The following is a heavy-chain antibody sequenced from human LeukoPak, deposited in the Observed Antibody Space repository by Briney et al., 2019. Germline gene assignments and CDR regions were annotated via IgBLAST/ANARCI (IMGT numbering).Heavy chain of an antibody. J-gene: IGHJ4*02. CDR2: IYPGDSDT. D-gene: IGHD5-18*01. V-gene: IGHV5-51*01. CDR1: GYSFTTYW. Sequence: GESLKIFCKASGYSFTTYWIGWVRQMPGKGLEWMGIIYPGDSDTRYSPSFQGQVTISADKSISTAYLQWSSLRASDAAMYYCARTHSYGLSGPFDYWGQGTLVTVSS. CDR3: ARTHSYGLSGPFDY.